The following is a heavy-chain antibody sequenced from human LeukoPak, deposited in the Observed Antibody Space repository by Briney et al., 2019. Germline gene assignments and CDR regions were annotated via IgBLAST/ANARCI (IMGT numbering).Heavy chain of an antibody. CDR2: IDHSGTT. D-gene: IGHD2-15*01. CDR3: ARGYCSGGSCYSYYYYNYMDV. CDR1: GASFRNYY. J-gene: IGHJ6*03. V-gene: IGHV4-34*01. Sequence: SETLSLTCAVYGASFRNYYWSWIRQTPGKGLEWIGEIDHSGTTNYNPSLKSRVTISLDASKNQFSLKLSSVTAADTAVYYCARGYCSGGSCYSYYYYNYMDVWGKGTTVTVSS.